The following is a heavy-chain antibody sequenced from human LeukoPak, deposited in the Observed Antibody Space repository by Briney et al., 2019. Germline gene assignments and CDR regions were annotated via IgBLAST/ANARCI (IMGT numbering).Heavy chain of an antibody. Sequence: XXCAXSGFTFSSYAXSWVRQAPGKGLEWVSAISGSGGSTYYADSVKGRFPISRDNSKNTLYLQMNSLRAEDTAVYYCAKTTVVIRPYYFDYWGQGTLVTVSS. CDR3: AKTTVVIRPYYFDY. D-gene: IGHD4-23*01. V-gene: IGHV3-23*01. CDR2: ISGSGGST. J-gene: IGHJ4*02. CDR1: GFTFSSYA.